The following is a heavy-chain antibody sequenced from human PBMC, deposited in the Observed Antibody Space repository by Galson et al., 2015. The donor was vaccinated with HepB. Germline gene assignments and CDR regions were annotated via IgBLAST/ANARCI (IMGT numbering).Heavy chain of an antibody. Sequence: SVKVSCKASGGTFSSYAISWVRQAPGQGLEWMGGIIPIFGTANYAQKFQGRVTITADESTSTAYMELSSLRSEDTAVYYCARGILGYCSSTSCYTWYYYYYMVVWGKVTTVTVSS. CDR2: IIPIFGTA. V-gene: IGHV1-69*13. J-gene: IGHJ6*03. CDR1: GGTFSSYA. CDR3: ARGILGYCSSTSCYTWYYYYYMVV. D-gene: IGHD2-2*02.